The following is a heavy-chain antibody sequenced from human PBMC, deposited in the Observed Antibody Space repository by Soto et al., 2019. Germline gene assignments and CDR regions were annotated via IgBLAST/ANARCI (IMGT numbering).Heavy chain of an antibody. Sequence: AASGFTFSDYAMHWVRQAPGKGLEWVAVVSHDGRNTHYADSVKGRFTISRDSSKNTVSLEMTSLRAEDTAFYYCAKGGRQWLVTSDFNYWGQGALVTVSS. CDR2: VSHDGRNT. CDR1: GFTFSDYA. J-gene: IGHJ4*02. CDR3: AKGGRQWLVTSDFNY. D-gene: IGHD6-19*01. V-gene: IGHV3-30*18.